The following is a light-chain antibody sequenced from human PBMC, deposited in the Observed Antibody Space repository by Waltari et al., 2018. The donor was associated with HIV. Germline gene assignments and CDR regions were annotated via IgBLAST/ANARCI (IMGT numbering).Light chain of an antibody. J-gene: IGKJ4*01. CDR3: QKYNTVPLT. Sequence: DIQMTQSPSSLSASVGDRVTITCRASQGIRNYLAWYQQKPGKVPKLLIYAASTLQSGVPSRFSGGGSGTDFTLTISSLQPEDVATYYCQKYNTVPLTFGGGTKVEIK. CDR2: AAS. V-gene: IGKV1-27*01. CDR1: QGIRNY.